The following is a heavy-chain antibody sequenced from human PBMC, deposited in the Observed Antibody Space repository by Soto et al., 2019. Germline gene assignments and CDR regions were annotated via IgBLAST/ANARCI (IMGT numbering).Heavy chain of an antibody. CDR2: ISGSGGST. J-gene: IGHJ5*02. Sequence: EVQLLESGGGLVQPGGSLSLSCAASGFTFSSYAMSWFRQSPGKGLEWVSAISGSGGSTYYADSVKGWFTNSRDNSKNRLYQQMNSLGAEDTAVYYCAKAPAQLWFDPWGQGTLVTVSS. V-gene: IGHV3-23*01. CDR3: AKAPAQLWFDP. CDR1: GFTFSSYA. D-gene: IGHD2-2*01.